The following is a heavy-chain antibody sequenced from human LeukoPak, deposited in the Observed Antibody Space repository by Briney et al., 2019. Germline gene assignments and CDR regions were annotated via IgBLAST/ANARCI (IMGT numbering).Heavy chain of an antibody. CDR2: ISGGGGGT. CDR1: GFTFSTYG. V-gene: IGHV3-23*01. J-gene: IGHJ4*02. Sequence: GRSLRLSCAASGFTFSTYGMHWVRQAPGKGLEWVSAISGGGGGTYYADSVKGRFTISRDNSKNTLYLQMKSLRAEDADVYFCAKRVAHSSGAYWDYWGQGILVTVSS. CDR3: AKRVAHSSGAYWDY. D-gene: IGHD6-19*01.